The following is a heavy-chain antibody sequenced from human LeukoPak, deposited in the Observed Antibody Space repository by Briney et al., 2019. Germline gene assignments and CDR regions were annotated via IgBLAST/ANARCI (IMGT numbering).Heavy chain of an antibody. V-gene: IGHV1-69*13. J-gene: IGHJ2*01. CDR3: ARGPYYYDSSGYWGTRYFDL. Sequence: SVKVSCKASGGTFSSYAISWVRQAPGQGLEWMGGIIPIFGTANYAQKFQGRVTITADESTSTAYMELRSLRSDDTAVYYCARGPYYYDSSGYWGTRYFDLWGRGTLVTVSS. CDR2: IIPIFGTA. CDR1: GGTFSSYA. D-gene: IGHD3-22*01.